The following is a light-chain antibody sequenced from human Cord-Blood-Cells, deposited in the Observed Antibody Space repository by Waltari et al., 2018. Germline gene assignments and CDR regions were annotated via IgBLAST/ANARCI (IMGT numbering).Light chain of an antibody. J-gene: IGLJ1*01. CDR1: NIGSQS. V-gene: IGLV3-21*02. CDR3: QVWDSSRDHYV. Sequence: SYVLTQPPSVSVAPGQTARLTCGGNNIGSQSVHWYQQKPGQAPVLVVYDDSDRPSGIPERFSGSNSGNTATLTISRVEAGDEADYYCQVWDSSRDHYVFGTGTKVTVL. CDR2: DDS.